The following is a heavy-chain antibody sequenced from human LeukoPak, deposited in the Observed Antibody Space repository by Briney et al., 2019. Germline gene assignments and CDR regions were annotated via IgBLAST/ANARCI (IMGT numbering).Heavy chain of an antibody. D-gene: IGHD6-19*01. J-gene: IGHJ4*02. CDR1: GFTFSSYS. Sequence: PGGSLRLSCAASGFTFSSYSMNWVRQAPGKGLEWVSYISSSSSTIYYADSVKGRFTISRDNAKNSLYLQMNSLRAEDTAVYYCARDLPKSYSSGWYGFDYWGQGTLVTVSS. V-gene: IGHV3-48*04. CDR2: ISSSSSTI. CDR3: ARDLPKSYSSGWYGFDY.